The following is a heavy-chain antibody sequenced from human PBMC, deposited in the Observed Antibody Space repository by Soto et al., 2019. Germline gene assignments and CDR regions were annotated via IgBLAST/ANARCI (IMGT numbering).Heavy chain of an antibody. V-gene: IGHV1-3*01. Sequence: QVQLVQSGAEVKKPGASVKVSCKASGYTFTSYAMHWVRQAPGQRLEWMGWINAGNGNTKYSQKFQGRVTITRDTSASTAYMELSSRRSEDTAVYYCARDAYSSSWPIPLDYWGQGTLVTVSS. CDR2: INAGNGNT. J-gene: IGHJ4*02. CDR1: GYTFTSYA. D-gene: IGHD6-13*01. CDR3: ARDAYSSSWPIPLDY.